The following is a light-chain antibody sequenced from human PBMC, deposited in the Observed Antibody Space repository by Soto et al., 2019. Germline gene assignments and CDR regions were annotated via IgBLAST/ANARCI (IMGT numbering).Light chain of an antibody. Sequence: ETVLTQSPGTVSLSPGERATLSCTTSQNVRSDYLAWYQQKPGQAPRLLIYGIFNRATGIPDRFSGSGSGTDFTLTISGLEPEDSAVYYCQHYDCSPRTFGPGTKVEI. CDR3: QHYDCSPRT. J-gene: IGKJ2*01. CDR1: QNVRSDY. V-gene: IGKV3-20*01. CDR2: GIF.